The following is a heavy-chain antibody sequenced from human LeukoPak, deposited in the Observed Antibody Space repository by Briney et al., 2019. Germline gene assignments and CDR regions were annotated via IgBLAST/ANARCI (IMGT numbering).Heavy chain of an antibody. V-gene: IGHV4-30-4*01. CDR2: IYYSGNT. J-gene: IGHJ4*02. D-gene: IGHD3-22*01. CDR1: GGSISSGDYY. CDR3: ARVSSGDLSSGFDS. Sequence: SQTLSLTCTVSGGSISSGDYYWSWSRQPPGRGLEWIGYIYYSGNTYYNPSLKGRVTISVDTSKNQFSLKLSSVTAADTAVYYCARVSSGDLSSGFDSWGQGTLVTVSS.